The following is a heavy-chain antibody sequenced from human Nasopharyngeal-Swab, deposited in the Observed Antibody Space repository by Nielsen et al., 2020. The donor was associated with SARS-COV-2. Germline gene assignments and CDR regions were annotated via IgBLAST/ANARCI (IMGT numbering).Heavy chain of an antibody. CDR3: VRPYCSGRTCYGSFDS. J-gene: IGHJ4*02. V-gene: IGHV7-4-1*02. Sequence: ASVKVSCKASGYTFTSYAMNWVRQAPGQGLEWMGWINTNTGNPTYAQGFTGRFVFSLDTSVSTAYLQISSLKAEDTAVYYCVRPYCSGRTCYGSFDSWGQGTLVTVSS. CDR1: GYTFTSYA. CDR2: INTNTGNP. D-gene: IGHD2-15*01.